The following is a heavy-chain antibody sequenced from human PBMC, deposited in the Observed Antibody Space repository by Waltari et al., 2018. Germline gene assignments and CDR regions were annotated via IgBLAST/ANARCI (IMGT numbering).Heavy chain of an antibody. D-gene: IGHD6-13*01. Sequence: EVQLLESGGALVQPGGSLRLPCAASGFTFRSYAMRWVRQAPGKGLEWVSVIYSGGSTYYADSVKGRFTISRDNSKNTLYLQMNSLRAEDTAVYYCAKTTSGYSSSWLGYWGQGTLVTVSS. J-gene: IGHJ4*02. CDR3: AKTTSGYSSSWLGY. CDR1: GFTFRSYA. CDR2: IYSGGST. V-gene: IGHV3-23*03.